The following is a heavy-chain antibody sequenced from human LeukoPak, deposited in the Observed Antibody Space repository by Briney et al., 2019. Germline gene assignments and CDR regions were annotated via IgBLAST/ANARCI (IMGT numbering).Heavy chain of an antibody. CDR3: ARRDTTYFDY. CDR2: IYPDDSDT. D-gene: IGHD1-1*01. J-gene: IGHJ4*02. Sequence: GESLKISCKGSAYKFSNYWIAWVRQMPGEDLEWMGIIYPDDSDTRYSPSFQGQVTISADKSINTAYLQWTSLKASDTAIYYCARRDTTYFDYWGQGVLVTVSS. CDR1: AYKFSNYW. V-gene: IGHV5-51*01.